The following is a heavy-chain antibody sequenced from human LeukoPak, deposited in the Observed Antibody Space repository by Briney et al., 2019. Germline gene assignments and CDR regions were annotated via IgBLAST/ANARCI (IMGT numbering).Heavy chain of an antibody. J-gene: IGHJ5*02. Sequence: GESLKISCKGSGYSFPNYWIGWVRQMPGKGLEWMGIIYPGDSHTRYSPSFQDQVTISFDKSIRTAYLQWSTLKASDTALYYCARGPYAYTSSATLGSYNWFDPWGQGSLVTVSS. CDR2: IYPGDSHT. CDR1: GYSFPNYW. V-gene: IGHV5-51*01. D-gene: IGHD2-2*02. CDR3: ARGPYAYTSSATLGSYNWFDP.